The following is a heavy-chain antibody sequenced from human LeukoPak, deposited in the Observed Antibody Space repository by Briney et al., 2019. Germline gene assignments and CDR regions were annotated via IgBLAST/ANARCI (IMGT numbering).Heavy chain of an antibody. D-gene: IGHD1-26*01. CDR2: IRSKSYGGTT. CDR3: TRDGSGSYGRYYFDY. J-gene: IGHJ4*02. V-gene: IGHV3-49*04. CDR1: GFTFGDYA. Sequence: GGSLRLSCTASGFTFGDYAMSWVRQAPGKGLEWVVFIRSKSYGGTTEYAASVKGRFTISRDDSKTIAYLQMNSLKTEDTAVYYCTRDGSGSYGRYYFDYWGQGTLVTVSS.